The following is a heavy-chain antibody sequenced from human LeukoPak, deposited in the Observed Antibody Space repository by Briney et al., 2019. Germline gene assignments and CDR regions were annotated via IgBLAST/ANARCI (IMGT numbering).Heavy chain of an antibody. CDR3: ARQTTVATDC. CDR2: IWFDGSNK. CDR1: GFTFSSYG. D-gene: IGHD4-23*01. Sequence: TGGSLRLSCAASGFTFSSYGMHWVRQAPGKGLEWVALIWFDGSNKYYADSVKGRFTISRDNSNNTLYLQMNSLRVEDTALYYCARQTTVATDCWGQGTLVTVSS. V-gene: IGHV3-33*01. J-gene: IGHJ4*02.